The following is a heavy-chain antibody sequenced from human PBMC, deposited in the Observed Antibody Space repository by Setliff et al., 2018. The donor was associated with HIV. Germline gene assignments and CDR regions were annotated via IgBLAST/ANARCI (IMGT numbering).Heavy chain of an antibody. CDR1: GGSISSNSYY. CDR3: VSANWNYLGYWFDP. CDR2: IYTNGRT. D-gene: IGHD1-7*01. V-gene: IGHV4-61*09. J-gene: IGHJ5*02. Sequence: SETLSLTCTVSGGSISSNSYYWSWIRQPAGKGLEWIGHIYTNGRTNYNPPLKSRVTISVDTSKNQFSLKLSSVTATDTAMYYCVSANWNYLGYWFDPWGQGTLVTVSS.